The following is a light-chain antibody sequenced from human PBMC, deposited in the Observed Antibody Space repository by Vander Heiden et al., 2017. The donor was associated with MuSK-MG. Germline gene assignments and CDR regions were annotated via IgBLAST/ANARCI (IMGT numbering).Light chain of an antibody. CDR3: QQYDNWPPLT. Sequence: EIVMTQSPATLSVSPGERATLSCRASQSVSSNLAWYQQKPGQAPRLLIYGASTRATGIPARFSGSGYGTEFTLTISSRQSEDFAVYYCQQYDNWPPLTFGGGTKVVIK. J-gene: IGKJ4*01. V-gene: IGKV3-15*01. CDR1: QSVSSN. CDR2: GAS.